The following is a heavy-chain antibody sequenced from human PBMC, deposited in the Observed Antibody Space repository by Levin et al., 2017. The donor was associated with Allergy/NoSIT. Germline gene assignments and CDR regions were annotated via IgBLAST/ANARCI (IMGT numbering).Heavy chain of an antibody. D-gene: IGHD3/OR15-3a*01. Sequence: SQTLSLTCTVSGGSISSSSYYWGWIRQPPGKGLEWIGSIYYSGSTYYNPSLKSRVTISVDTSKNQFSLKLSSVTAADTAVYYCAGAFGTTPWGQGTLVTVSS. J-gene: IGHJ5*02. CDR3: AGAFGTTP. V-gene: IGHV4-39*01. CDR1: GGSISSSSYY. CDR2: IYYSGST.